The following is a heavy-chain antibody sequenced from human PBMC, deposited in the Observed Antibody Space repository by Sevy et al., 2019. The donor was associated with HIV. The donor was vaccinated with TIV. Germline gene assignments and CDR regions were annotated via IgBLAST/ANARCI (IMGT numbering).Heavy chain of an antibody. CDR2: ISSSSSYI. Sequence: GGSLRLSCAASGFTFSSYSMNWVRQAPGKGLEWVSSISSSSSYIYYADSVKGRFTISRDNAKNSLYLQMSSLRAEDAAVYHCVGGDLRFGELGPLDYWGLGTLVTVSS. CDR3: VGGDLRFGELGPLDY. J-gene: IGHJ4*02. D-gene: IGHD3-10*01. V-gene: IGHV3-21*06. CDR1: GFTFSSYS.